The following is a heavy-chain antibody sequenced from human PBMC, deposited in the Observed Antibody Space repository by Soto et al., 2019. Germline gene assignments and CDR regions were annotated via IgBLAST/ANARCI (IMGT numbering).Heavy chain of an antibody. CDR1: GGSISSYY. CDR2: IYYSGST. CDR3: ARHQMGAFDI. J-gene: IGHJ3*02. V-gene: IGHV4-59*08. Sequence: SATLSLTCTVSGGSISSYYWSWIRQPPGKGLEWIGYIYYSGSTNYNPSLKSRVTISVDTSKNQFSLKLSSVTAADTAVYYCARHQMGAFDIWGQGTMVTVSS.